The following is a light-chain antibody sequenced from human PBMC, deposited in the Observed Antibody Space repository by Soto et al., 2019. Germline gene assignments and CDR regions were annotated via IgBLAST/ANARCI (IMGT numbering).Light chain of an antibody. J-gene: IGKJ4*01. CDR2: SAS. V-gene: IGKV3-11*01. CDR1: QSVSVN. CDR3: QERNRWPRGT. Sequence: EIVLTQSPGILSLSPGERATLSCRASQSVSVNFAWYQQKPGQAPRPLIYSASDRAPGIPARFSGSGSGTDFTLTISSLEPEDFAVYFCQERNRWPRGTFGAGTKVDI.